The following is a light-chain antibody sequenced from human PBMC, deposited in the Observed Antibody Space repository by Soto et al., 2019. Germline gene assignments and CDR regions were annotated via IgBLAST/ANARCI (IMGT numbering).Light chain of an antibody. CDR3: QQYNSYSRT. CDR1: QTISSW. CDR2: KAS. J-gene: IGKJ1*01. Sequence: MTQSPSTLSGSVGDRVTITCRASQTISSWLAWYQQKPGKAPKLLIYKASTLKSGVPSRFSGSGSGTEFTLTISSLQPDDFATYYCQQYNSYSRTFGQGTKVDIK. V-gene: IGKV1-5*03.